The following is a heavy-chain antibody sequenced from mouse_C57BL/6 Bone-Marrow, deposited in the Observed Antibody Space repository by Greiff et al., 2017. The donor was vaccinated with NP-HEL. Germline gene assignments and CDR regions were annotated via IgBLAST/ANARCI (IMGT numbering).Heavy chain of an antibody. Sequence: EVQRVESGAGLVQPGGSLKLSCAASGFTFSDYYMHWVRQTPEQRLEWVAYISNGGGSTYYPDTVKGRFTISIDNAKNTLYLQMSRLKSEDTAMYYCASVYYGNYWYFDVWGTGTTVTVSS. D-gene: IGHD2-1*01. CDR1: GFTFSDYY. V-gene: IGHV5-12*01. CDR3: ASVYYGNYWYFDV. J-gene: IGHJ1*03. CDR2: ISNGGGST.